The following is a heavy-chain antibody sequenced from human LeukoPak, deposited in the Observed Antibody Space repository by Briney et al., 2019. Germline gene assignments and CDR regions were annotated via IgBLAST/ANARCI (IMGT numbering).Heavy chain of an antibody. J-gene: IGHJ6*02. D-gene: IGHD6-13*01. CDR1: GGSISSISSNNYH. Sequence: SETLSLTCIVSGGSISSISSNNYHWGWIRQPPGKGLEWIGSIYYSGSTYYNPSLKSRVTISVDTSKNQFSLKLSSVTAADTAVYYCARLGAAAGTYGYYYGMDVWGQGTTVTVSS. CDR3: ARLGAAAGTYGYYYGMDV. V-gene: IGHV4-39*01. CDR2: IYYSGST.